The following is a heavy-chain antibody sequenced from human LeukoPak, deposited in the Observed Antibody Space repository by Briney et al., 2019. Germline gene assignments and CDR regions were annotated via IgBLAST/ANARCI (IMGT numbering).Heavy chain of an antibody. CDR3: ARELKEMDPDDYYYYYYMDV. CDR1: GGTFSSYT. J-gene: IGHJ6*03. Sequence: SVKVSCKASGGTFSSYTISWVRQAPGQGLEWMGGIIPTFGTANYAQKFQGRVTITADESTSTAYMELSSLRSEDTAVYYCARELKEMDPDDYYYYYYMDVWGKGTTVTVSS. V-gene: IGHV1-69*13. CDR2: IIPTFGTA. D-gene: IGHD2-8*01.